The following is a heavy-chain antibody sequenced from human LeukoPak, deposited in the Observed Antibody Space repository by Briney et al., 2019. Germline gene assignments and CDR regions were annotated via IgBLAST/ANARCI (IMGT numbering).Heavy chain of an antibody. D-gene: IGHD6-13*01. Sequence: SETLSLTCTVSGGSISSYYWSWIRQPPGKGLEWIGYIYYSGGTNYNPSLKSRVTISVDTSKNQFSLKLSSVTAADTAVYYCARHSSSWYNFDLWGRGTLVTVSS. CDR3: ARHSSSWYNFDL. V-gene: IGHV4-59*08. J-gene: IGHJ2*01. CDR2: IYYSGGT. CDR1: GGSISSYY.